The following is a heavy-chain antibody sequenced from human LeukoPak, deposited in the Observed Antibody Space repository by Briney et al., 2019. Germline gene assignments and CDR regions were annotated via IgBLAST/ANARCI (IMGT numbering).Heavy chain of an antibody. V-gene: IGHV4-4*07. CDR3: ARGWTDGITQSNFDY. CDR1: GGSISGYY. D-gene: IGHD3-10*01. J-gene: IGHJ4*02. CDR2: IYTSGST. Sequence: SETLSLICGVSGGSISGYYWSWIRQPAGKGLEWIGRIYTSGSTNYNPSLKSRVTMSVDTSKNQFSLKLSYVTAADTAVYYCARGWTDGITQSNFDYWGQGTLVTVSS.